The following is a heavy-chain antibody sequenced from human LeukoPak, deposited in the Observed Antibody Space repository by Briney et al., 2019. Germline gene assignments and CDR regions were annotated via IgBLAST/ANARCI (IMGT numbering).Heavy chain of an antibody. CDR2: IDPDGSEK. D-gene: IGHD3-10*01. V-gene: IGHV3-7*01. CDR1: GFTFNSYW. Sequence: GGSLRLSCAASGFTFNSYWMSWVRQAPGKGLEWVANIDPDGSEKQYGDSVKGRFTTSRDSAKNSLYLQMNSLRAEDTAIYYCARIYYFGDNNWRYFDNWGQGTLVTVSS. J-gene: IGHJ4*02. CDR3: ARIYYFGDNNWRYFDN.